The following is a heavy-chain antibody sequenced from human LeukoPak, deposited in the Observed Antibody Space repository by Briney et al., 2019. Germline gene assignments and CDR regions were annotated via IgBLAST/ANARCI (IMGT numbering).Heavy chain of an antibody. V-gene: IGHV3-33*01. CDR2: IWYDGSNK. Sequence: PGGSLRLSCAASGFTFSSYGMHWVRQAPGKGLEWVAVIWYDGSNKYYADSVKGRFTISRDNSKNTLYLQMNRLRPDDTAVYYCARDPRQRALDYGAQGPVVTASS. CDR3: ARDPRQRALDY. J-gene: IGHJ4*02. CDR1: GFTFSSYG. D-gene: IGHD6-25*01.